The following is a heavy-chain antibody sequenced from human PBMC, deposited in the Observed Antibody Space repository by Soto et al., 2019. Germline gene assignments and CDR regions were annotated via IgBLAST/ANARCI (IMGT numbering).Heavy chain of an antibody. CDR1: GFNFKKFA. V-gene: IGHV3-23*01. D-gene: IGHD5-18*01. Sequence: EGSLSLSCEASGFNFKKFAMGWVRQAPGEGLEWVAGISCCGGSTSYADSVKGRFSLARDDSKSTLSLHLNSLRFEDTARYFCAKADGEQARIPHLHNWGQGTLPAVST. J-gene: IGHJ4*02. CDR2: ISCCGGST. CDR3: AKADGEQARIPHLHN.